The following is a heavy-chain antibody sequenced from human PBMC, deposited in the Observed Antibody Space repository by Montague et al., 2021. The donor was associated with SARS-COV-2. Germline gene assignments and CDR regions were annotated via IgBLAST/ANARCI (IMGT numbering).Heavy chain of an antibody. CDR2: SSGSDGGT. J-gene: IGHJ6*02. D-gene: IGHD3-10*01. V-gene: IGHV3-23*01. CDR1: GFTFSNIW. CDR3: AKDSYYYGLGYGMDV. Sequence: SLRLSCAASGFTFSNIWMSWVRQAPGKGLEWVSGSSGSDGGTHYADSVKGRFTISRDNSKNVLYLQMNSLRAEDTALYYCAKDSYYYGLGYGMDVWGQGATVTVSS.